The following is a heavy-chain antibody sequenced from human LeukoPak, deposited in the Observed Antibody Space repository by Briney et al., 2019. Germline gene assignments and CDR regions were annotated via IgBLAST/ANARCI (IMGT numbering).Heavy chain of an antibody. CDR2: IYYSGST. Sequence: PSETLSLTCTVSGGSISSYYWSWIRQPPGKGLEWIGDIYYSGSTNYNPSLKSRVTISVDTSKNQFSLKLSSVTAADTAVYYCARFYGDYPFYYYYYYGMDVWGQGTTVTVSS. V-gene: IGHV4-59*01. CDR3: ARFYGDYPFYYYYYYGMDV. J-gene: IGHJ6*02. CDR1: GGSISSYY. D-gene: IGHD4-17*01.